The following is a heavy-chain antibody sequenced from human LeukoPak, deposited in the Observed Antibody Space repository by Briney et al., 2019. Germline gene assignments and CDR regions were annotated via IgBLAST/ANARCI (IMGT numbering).Heavy chain of an antibody. J-gene: IGHJ3*02. Sequence: GESLKISCKGSGYSFTSYWIAWVRQMPGKGLEWMGIVYLGDSDTRYSPSFQGQVTISVDKSLSTAYLQWNSLKASDTAMFYCARRGYCSGGGCFSHAFDIWGQGTVVTVSS. D-gene: IGHD2-15*01. CDR1: GYSFTSYW. CDR3: ARRGYCSGGGCFSHAFDI. V-gene: IGHV5-51*01. CDR2: VYLGDSDT.